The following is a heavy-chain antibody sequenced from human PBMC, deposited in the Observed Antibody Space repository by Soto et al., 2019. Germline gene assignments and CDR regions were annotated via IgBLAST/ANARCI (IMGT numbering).Heavy chain of an antibody. D-gene: IGHD6-19*01. CDR3: ARDPGSGWYPTRYFDY. V-gene: IGHV1-18*01. CDR2: ISAYNGNT. CDR1: GYTFTSYG. J-gene: IGHJ4*02. Sequence: QVQLVQSGAEVKKPGASVKVSCKASGYTFTSYGISWVRQAPGQGLEWMGWISAYNGNTNYAQKLQGRVTMTTDTXKXXAYMELRSLRSDDTAVYYCARDPGSGWYPTRYFDYWGQGTLVTVSS.